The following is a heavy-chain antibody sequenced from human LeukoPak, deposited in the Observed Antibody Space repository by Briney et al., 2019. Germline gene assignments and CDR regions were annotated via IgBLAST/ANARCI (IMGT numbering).Heavy chain of an antibody. CDR2: ISSSTTM. J-gene: IGHJ4*02. V-gene: IGHV3-69-1*01. D-gene: IGHD6-6*01. CDR3: VRVIGLAGRPKNPDY. Sequence: GGSLRLSCAASGFTFSSYPMTWVRQAPGKGLEWLSYISSSTTMYYADSVKGRFTISRDNAKNSLFLQMDSLRAEDTAVYYCVRVIGLAGRPKNPDYWGQGTLVTVSS. CDR1: GFTFSSYP.